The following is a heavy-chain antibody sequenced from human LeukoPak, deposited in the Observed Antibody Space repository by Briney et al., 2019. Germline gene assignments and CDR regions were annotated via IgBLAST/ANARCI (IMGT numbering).Heavy chain of an antibody. V-gene: IGHV1-18*01. Sequence: ASVTVSCKASGYTFTSYGISWVRQAPGQGLEWMGWISAYNGNTNYAQKLQGRVTMTTDTSTSTAYMELRSLRSDDTAVYYCAREGLGVRGVIFHYYYGMDVWGQGTTVTVSS. CDR3: AREGLGVRGVIFHYYYGMDV. CDR1: GYTFTSYG. D-gene: IGHD3-10*01. J-gene: IGHJ6*02. CDR2: ISAYNGNT.